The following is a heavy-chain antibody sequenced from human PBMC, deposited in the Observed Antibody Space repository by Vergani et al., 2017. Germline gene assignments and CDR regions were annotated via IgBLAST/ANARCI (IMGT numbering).Heavy chain of an antibody. V-gene: IGHV3-7*01. D-gene: IGHD3-22*01. Sequence: EVQLVESGGGLVQPGGSLRLSCAASGFSLSRFWMSWVRQAPEKGLEWVAHISPGGSATSYVDSVKGRFTISRDNTKNSLYLQMNSLRAEDTAVYYCARDARGYCDSSGLGVYWGQGTLVTVSS. CDR2: ISPGGSAT. CDR3: ARDARGYCDSSGLGVY. CDR1: GFSLSRFW. J-gene: IGHJ4*02.